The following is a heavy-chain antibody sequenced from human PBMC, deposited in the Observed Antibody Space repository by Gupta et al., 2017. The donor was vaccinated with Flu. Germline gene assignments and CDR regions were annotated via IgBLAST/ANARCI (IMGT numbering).Heavy chain of an antibody. Sequence: PQGPGKGLGWVAVIGSNGNNKYYADSVRGRFTFSRDNSKNTMYLQMSSLRVEDTAVYYGVRERGPFDGFDIWGQGTMVTVSS. V-gene: IGHV3-33*01. CDR3: VRERGPFDGFDI. D-gene: IGHD3-10*01. CDR2: IGSNGNNK. J-gene: IGHJ3*02.